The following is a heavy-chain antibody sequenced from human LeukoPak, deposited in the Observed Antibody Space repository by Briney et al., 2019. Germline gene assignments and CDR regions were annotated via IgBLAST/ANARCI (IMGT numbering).Heavy chain of an antibody. CDR3: ARQRGRYYYDSSGYYYFDY. V-gene: IGHV4-59*08. CDR2: IYYSGST. Sequence: PSETLSLTCTVSGGSISSYYWSWIRQPPGKGLEWIGYIYYSGSTNYNPSLKSRVTISVDTSKNQFSLKLSSVTAADTAVYYCARQRGRYYYDSSGYYYFDYWGQGTLVTVSS. D-gene: IGHD3-22*01. CDR1: GGSISSYY. J-gene: IGHJ4*02.